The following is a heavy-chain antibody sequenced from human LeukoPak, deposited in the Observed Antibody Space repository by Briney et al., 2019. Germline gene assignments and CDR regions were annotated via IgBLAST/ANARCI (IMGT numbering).Heavy chain of an antibody. CDR1: DGSVSSGSSY. V-gene: IGHV4-61*01. CDR2: IYYRGST. CDR3: ARDYSSGMYSLDY. D-gene: IGHD6-19*01. J-gene: IGHJ4*02. Sequence: SETLSLTCTVSDGSVSSGSSYWSWIRQPPGKGVEWIGYIYYRGSTNYNPSLESRVTISVDTSKNQLSLKLISVTAADTAVYYCARDYSSGMYSLDYWGQGTLVTVSS.